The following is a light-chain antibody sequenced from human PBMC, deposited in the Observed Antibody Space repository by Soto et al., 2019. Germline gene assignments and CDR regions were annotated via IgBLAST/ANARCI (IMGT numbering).Light chain of an antibody. J-gene: IGLJ1*01. V-gene: IGLV2-14*03. CDR1: SSDVGGFNS. Sequence: QSVLTQPASVSASPGQSITISCPGTSSDVGGFNSVSWYQLRPGTAPKLILYDVVDRPSGVSYRFSGSKSGNTASLTISGLQAADEADYFCSSYTSTMTNVFGSGTKVTV. CDR2: DVV. CDR3: SSYTSTMTNV.